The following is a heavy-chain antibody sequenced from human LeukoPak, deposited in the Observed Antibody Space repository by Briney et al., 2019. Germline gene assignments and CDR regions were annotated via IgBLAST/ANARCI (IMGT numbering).Heavy chain of an antibody. CDR3: ARVDLLYYYYMDV. Sequence: SETLSLTCTGSGGSISSSSYYWGWIRQPPGKGLEWIGYISYSGSTYYNPSLKSRVTISVDTSKNQFSLKLSSVTAADTAVYYCARVDLLYYYYMDVWGKGTTVTVSS. J-gene: IGHJ6*03. CDR2: ISYSGST. CDR1: GGSISSSSYY. V-gene: IGHV4-30-4*08. D-gene: IGHD5-12*01.